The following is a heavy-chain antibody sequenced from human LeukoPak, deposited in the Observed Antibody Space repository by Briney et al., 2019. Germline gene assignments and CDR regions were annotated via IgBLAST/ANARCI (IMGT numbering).Heavy chain of an antibody. V-gene: IGHV1-2*02. J-gene: IGHJ4*02. CDR2: INPNSGGT. D-gene: IGHD3-16*01. CDR3: ARGLDDYVWGSSCPDY. CDR1: GYTFTGYY. Sequence: ASVKVSCKASGYTFTGYYMHWVRQAPGQGLEWMGWINPNSGGTNYAQKFQGRVTMTRDTSISTAYMELSRLRSDDTAVYYCARGLDDYVWGSSCPDYWGQGTLVTVAS.